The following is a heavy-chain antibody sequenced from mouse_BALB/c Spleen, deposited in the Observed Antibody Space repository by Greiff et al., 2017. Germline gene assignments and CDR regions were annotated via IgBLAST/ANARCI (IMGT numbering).Heavy chain of an antibody. CDR1: GYSFTSYW. J-gene: IGHJ3*01. CDR3: TRENDGYLAWFAY. D-gene: IGHD2-3*01. V-gene: IGHV1-5*01. CDR2: IYPGNSDT. Sequence: VHVKQSGTVLARPGASVKMSCKASGYSFTSYWMHWVKQRPGQGLEWIGAIYPGNSDTSYNQKFKGKAKLTAVTSASTAYMELSSLTNEDSAVYYCTRENDGYLAWFAYWGQGTLVTVSA.